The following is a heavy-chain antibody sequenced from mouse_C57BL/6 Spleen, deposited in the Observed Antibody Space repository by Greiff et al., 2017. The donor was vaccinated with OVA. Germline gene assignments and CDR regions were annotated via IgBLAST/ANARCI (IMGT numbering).Heavy chain of an antibody. CDR1: GYTFTDYE. CDR3: TIYYSPFDY. Sequence: QVQLQQSGAELVRPGASVTLSCKASGYTFTDYEMHWVKQTPVHGLEWIGAIDPETGGTAYNQKFKGKAILTADKSSSTAYMELRSLTSEDSAVYYCTIYYSPFDYWGQGTTLTVSS. CDR2: IDPETGGT. D-gene: IGHD1-1*01. V-gene: IGHV1-15*01. J-gene: IGHJ2*01.